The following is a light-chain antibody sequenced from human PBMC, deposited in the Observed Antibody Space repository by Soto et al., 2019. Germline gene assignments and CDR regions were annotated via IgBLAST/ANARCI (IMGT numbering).Light chain of an antibody. Sequence: QSVLTQPASVSGSPGQSITLSCTGTSSDVGGYDYVSWYQQHPGKAPKLMIYDVSNRPSGVSNRFSGSKSGNTASLTISGLQAEDEADYYCSSYTRSSTRVFGGGTKLTVL. CDR3: SSYTRSSTRV. CDR1: SSDVGGYDY. CDR2: DVS. V-gene: IGLV2-14*03. J-gene: IGLJ3*02.